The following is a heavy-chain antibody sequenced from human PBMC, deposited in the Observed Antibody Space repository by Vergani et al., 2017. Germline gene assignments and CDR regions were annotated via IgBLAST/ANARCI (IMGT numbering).Heavy chain of an antibody. J-gene: IGHJ2*01. V-gene: IGHV3-74*02. D-gene: IGHD6-19*01. CDR3: ARGSGSGWSDWYFDL. Sequence: EVQLVESGGGLVQPGRSLRLSCAASGFTFSSYWMHWVRQAPGKGLVWVSRINSDGSSTSYADSVKGRFTISRDNAKNTLFLQMNSLRAEDTAVYYCARGSGSGWSDWYFDLWGRGTLVTVSS. CDR2: INSDGSST. CDR1: GFTFSSYW.